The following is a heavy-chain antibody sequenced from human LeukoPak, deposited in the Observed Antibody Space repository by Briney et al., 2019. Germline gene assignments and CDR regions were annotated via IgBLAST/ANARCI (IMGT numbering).Heavy chain of an antibody. CDR3: AKDLNSNPYYFDY. Sequence: PGGSLRLSCAASGFTFRNYAMSWVRQAPGKGLEWVSGISGSGGSTYNADSVKGRFTISRDNSKNTLYLQMNNLRAEDTAVYYCAKDLNSNPYYFDYWGQGTLVTVSS. CDR2: ISGSGGST. CDR1: GFTFRNYA. V-gene: IGHV3-23*01. D-gene: IGHD4-11*01. J-gene: IGHJ4*02.